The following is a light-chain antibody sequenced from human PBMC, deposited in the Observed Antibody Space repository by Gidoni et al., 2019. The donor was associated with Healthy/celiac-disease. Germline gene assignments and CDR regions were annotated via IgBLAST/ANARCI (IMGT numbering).Light chain of an antibody. CDR1: SSNIGSNY. J-gene: IGLJ3*02. CDR2: RNN. CDR3: AAWDDSLSGPV. V-gene: IGLV1-47*01. Sequence: HSVLTQPPSASGSPGQRGTISCSGSSSNIGSNYVYWYQQLPGTAPKLLIYRNNQRPSVVPDLFSGSKSGPSASLAISGLRSEDEADYYCAAWDDSLSGPVFGGGTELTVL.